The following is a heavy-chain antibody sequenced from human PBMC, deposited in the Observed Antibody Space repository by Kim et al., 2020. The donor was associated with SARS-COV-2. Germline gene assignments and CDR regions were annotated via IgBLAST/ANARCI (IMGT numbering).Heavy chain of an antibody. CDR2: ISAYNGNT. CDR1: GYTFTSYG. Sequence: ASVKVSCKASGYTFTSYGISWVRQAPGQGLEWMGWISAYNGNTNYAQKLQGRVTMTTDTSTSTAYMELRSLRSDDTAVYYCARDDYGDYADAFDIWGQGTMVTVSS. CDR3: ARDDYGDYADAFDI. J-gene: IGHJ3*02. D-gene: IGHD4-17*01. V-gene: IGHV1-18*04.